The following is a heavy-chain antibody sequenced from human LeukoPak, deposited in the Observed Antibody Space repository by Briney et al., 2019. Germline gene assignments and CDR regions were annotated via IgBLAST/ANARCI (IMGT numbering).Heavy chain of an antibody. D-gene: IGHD5-12*01. Sequence: GRSLRLSCAASGFTFDDYAMHWVRQAPGKGLEWVSGISWNSGSIGYADSVKGRLTISRDNAKNSLYLQMNSLRAEDTAVYYCARDRRGYSGYGGNWGQGTLVTVSS. V-gene: IGHV3-9*01. CDR3: ARDRRGYSGYGGN. J-gene: IGHJ4*02. CDR2: ISWNSGSI. CDR1: GFTFDDYA.